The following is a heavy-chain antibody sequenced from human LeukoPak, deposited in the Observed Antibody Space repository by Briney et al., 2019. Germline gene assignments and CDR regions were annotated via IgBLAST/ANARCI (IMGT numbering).Heavy chain of an antibody. D-gene: IGHD6-13*01. CDR2: IYTSRST. V-gene: IGHV4-4*07. J-gene: IGHJ6*03. Sequence: SETLSLTCTVSGGSISSYYWSWIRQPAGKGLEWIGRIYTSRSTNYNPSLKSRVTISVDTSKNQFSLKLSSVTAADTAVYYCAREVAAAGTYYMDVWGKGTTVTVSS. CDR3: AREVAAAGTYYMDV. CDR1: GGSISSYY.